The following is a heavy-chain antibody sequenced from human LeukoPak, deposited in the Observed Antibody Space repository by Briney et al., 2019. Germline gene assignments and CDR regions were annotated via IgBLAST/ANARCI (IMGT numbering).Heavy chain of an antibody. Sequence: GTSVKVSCKAAGFTFTSRSAVQWVRQARAQRLEWIGWIVVDSDNTNYAENFQERVTITRDMSASTSYMELSSLRSEDTAVYFCAAPYTSSWFDLWGQGTLVTVSS. CDR1: GFTFTSRSA. D-gene: IGHD6-13*01. V-gene: IGHV1-58*01. J-gene: IGHJ5*02. CDR2: IVVDSDNT. CDR3: AAPYTSSWFDL.